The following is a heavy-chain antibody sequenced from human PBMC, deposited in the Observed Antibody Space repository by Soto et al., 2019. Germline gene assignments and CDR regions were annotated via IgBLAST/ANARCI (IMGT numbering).Heavy chain of an antibody. J-gene: IGHJ5*01. CDR3: AMVSAFDFWSGHFVFGWFDS. Sequence: GESLKISRSASGFTFDTHAMAWVRQAPGKGLEWVASISATGFSKYHADSVKGRITISRDNSNNTVYLHMKTLRAEDTAVYNCAMVSAFDFWSGHFVFGWFDSWGQGTEVTVSS. V-gene: IGHV3-23*01. CDR2: ISATGFSK. D-gene: IGHD3-3*01. CDR1: GFTFDTHA.